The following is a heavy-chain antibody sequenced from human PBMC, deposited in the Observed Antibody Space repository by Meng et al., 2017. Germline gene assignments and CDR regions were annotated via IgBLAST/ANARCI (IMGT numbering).Heavy chain of an antibody. CDR3: ARDYGDHLGFDY. J-gene: IGHJ4*02. CDR2: IYSGGST. V-gene: IGHV3-53*01. Sequence: VQLVEPGGGLSLRGGSLRPSCAAFGFTVSSNYMSWVSQAPGKGLEWVSVIYSGGSTYYADSVKGRFTISRDNSKNTLYLQMNSLRAEDTAVYYCARDYGDHLGFDYWGQGTLVTVSS. D-gene: IGHD4-17*01. CDR1: GFTVSSNY.